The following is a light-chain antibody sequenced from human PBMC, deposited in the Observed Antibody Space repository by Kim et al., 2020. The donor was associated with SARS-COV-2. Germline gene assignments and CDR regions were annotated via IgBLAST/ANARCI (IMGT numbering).Light chain of an antibody. V-gene: IGLV2-23*02. CDR3: CSYAARITFV. J-gene: IGLJ1*01. Sequence: GHSITSACTRTSSDVVSEKQVSWYQHHPGKAPKLMSYEVSSRPPGVSDRFSGATSGNTASLTISGLQAEDEADYYCCSYAARITFVFGTGTKVTVL. CDR1: SSDVVSEKQ. CDR2: EVS.